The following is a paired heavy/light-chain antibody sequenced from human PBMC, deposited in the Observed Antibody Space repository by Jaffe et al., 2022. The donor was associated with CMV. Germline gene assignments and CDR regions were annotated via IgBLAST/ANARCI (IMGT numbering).Heavy chain of an antibody. J-gene: IGHJ4*02. D-gene: IGHD1-1*01. CDR1: GGTFSSYP. CDR3: ARDLAGSTGSTSHY. CDR2: IIPILDIA. V-gene: IGHV1-69*09. Sequence: QVQLVQSGAELKKPGSSVKVSCKASGGTFSSYPISWVRQAPGQGLEWMGRIIPILDIANYAQKFQGRVTITADKSTSTAYMELSSLRSDDTAMYYCARDLAGSTGSTSHYWGQGTLVTVSS.
Light chain of an antibody. V-gene: IGLV1-44*01. J-gene: IGLJ3*02. CDR1: SSNIGSNS. CDR3: ATWDDSLNGRV. CDR2: GYN. Sequence: QSVLTQPPSASGTPGQRVTISCSGSSSNIGSNSVDWYQQLPGTAPKLLMFGYNQRPSGVPDRFSGSQSGTSASLAISGLQSEDEADYYCATWDDSLNGRVFGGGTKVTVL.